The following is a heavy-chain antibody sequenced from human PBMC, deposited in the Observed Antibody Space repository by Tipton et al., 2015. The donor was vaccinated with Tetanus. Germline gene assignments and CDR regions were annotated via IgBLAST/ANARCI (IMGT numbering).Heavy chain of an antibody. CDR3: ARELRGSVAGSGGDC. Sequence: TLSLTCTVSGGSISSYYWSWIRQPAGKGLEWIGRIYTSESTNYNPSLKSRLTMSVDTSKNQFSLKLSSVTAADTAVYYCARELRGSVAGSGGDCWGQGTLVTVSS. CDR2: IYTSEST. D-gene: IGHD6-19*01. CDR1: GGSISSYY. V-gene: IGHV4-4*07. J-gene: IGHJ4*02.